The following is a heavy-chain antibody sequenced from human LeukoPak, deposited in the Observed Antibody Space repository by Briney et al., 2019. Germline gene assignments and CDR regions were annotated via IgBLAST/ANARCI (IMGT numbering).Heavy chain of an antibody. CDR2: TNEDGTEK. D-gene: IGHD6-6*01. CDR3: ARDFTGSSIF. J-gene: IGHJ4*02. V-gene: IGHV3-7*01. CDR1: GFTFSSYW. Sequence: GGSLRLSCAASGFTFSSYWMSWVRQAPGKGLEWVANTNEDGTEKYCVDSVKGRFTVSRDNAKNSLYLQMNSLRVEDTAVYYCARDFTGSSIFWGRGTQVTVSS.